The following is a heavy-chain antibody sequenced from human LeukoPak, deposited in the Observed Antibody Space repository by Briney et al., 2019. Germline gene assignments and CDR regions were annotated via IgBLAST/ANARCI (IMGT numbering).Heavy chain of an antibody. CDR3: ARTPDYYYGSGSSSFFDY. CDR1: GYTLTDYG. Sequence: ASVKVSCKTSGYTLTDYGITWVRQAPGQGLQWMGWISTYNGNTNYAQQLQGRVTMTTDTATSTAYMEVRSLRSDDTAVYYCARTPDYYYGSGSSSFFDYWGQGTLVTVSS. V-gene: IGHV1-18*01. J-gene: IGHJ4*02. CDR2: ISTYNGNT. D-gene: IGHD3-10*01.